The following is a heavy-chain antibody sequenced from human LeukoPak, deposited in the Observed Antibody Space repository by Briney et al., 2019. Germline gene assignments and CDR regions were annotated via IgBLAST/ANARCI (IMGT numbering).Heavy chain of an antibody. Sequence: PGGSLRLSCAASGFTFSSSGMNRVRQAPGKGLEWVSYISSATSTIYYADSVKGRFTISRDNAKNSLYLQMNSLRAEDTAVYYCARDVTYYGGDWFDPWGQGTLVTVSS. CDR2: ISSATSTI. D-gene: IGHD4-23*01. CDR3: ARDVTYYGGDWFDP. V-gene: IGHV3-48*04. CDR1: GFTFSSSG. J-gene: IGHJ5*02.